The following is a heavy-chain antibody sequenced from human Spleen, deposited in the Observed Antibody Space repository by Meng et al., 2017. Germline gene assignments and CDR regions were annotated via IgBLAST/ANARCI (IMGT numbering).Heavy chain of an antibody. V-gene: IGHV4-31*03. CDR1: GYSISSGGYY. CDR3: ARANLVRGIIDT. CDR2: IYHSGST. D-gene: IGHD3-10*01. J-gene: IGHJ5*02. Sequence: QVQLQEWGPGLVKPSQTLSLPGTVSGYSISSGGYYWSWIRQYPGKGLEWIGYIYHSGSTYYNPSLKSRVSISLAMSENQFSLKLTSVTAADTAVFYCARANLVRGIIDTWGQGTLVTVSS.